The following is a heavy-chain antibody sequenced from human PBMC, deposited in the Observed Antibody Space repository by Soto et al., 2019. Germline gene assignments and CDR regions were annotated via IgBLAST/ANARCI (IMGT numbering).Heavy chain of an antibody. CDR3: ARGRRRSSGYVVHYGMDV. CDR2: IIPIFGTA. D-gene: IGHD5-12*01. J-gene: IGHJ6*02. Sequence: SVKVSCKASGGTFSSYAISWVRQAPGQGLEWMGGIIPIFGTANYAQKFQGRVTITADESTSTAYMELSSLRSEDTAVYYCARGRRRSSGYVVHYGMDVWGQGTTVTVSS. CDR1: GGTFSSYA. V-gene: IGHV1-69*13.